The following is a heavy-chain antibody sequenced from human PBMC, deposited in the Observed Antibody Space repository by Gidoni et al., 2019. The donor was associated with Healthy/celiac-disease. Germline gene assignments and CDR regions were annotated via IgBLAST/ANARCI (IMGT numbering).Heavy chain of an antibody. J-gene: IGHJ4*02. D-gene: IGHD6-6*01. CDR1: GGSFSGYH. Sequence: QVQLQQWGAGLLKPSETLSLTCAVYGGSFSGYHWSCIRQPPGKGMEWIGEIKQSGSTTYNPSLKSRVTISVDTSKNQFSLKLSSVTAADTAVYYCARGDSSSSLGYWGQGTLVTVTS. CDR3: ARGDSSSSLGY. V-gene: IGHV4-34*01. CDR2: IKQSGST.